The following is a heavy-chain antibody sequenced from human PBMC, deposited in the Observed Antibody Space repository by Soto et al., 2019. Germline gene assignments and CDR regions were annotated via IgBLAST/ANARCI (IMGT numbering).Heavy chain of an antibody. CDR2: INHSGST. CDR1: GGSFSGYY. J-gene: IGHJ5*02. CDR3: ARGSMVRERPYNWFDP. V-gene: IGHV4-34*01. D-gene: IGHD3-10*01. Sequence: SETLSLTCAVYGGSFSGYYWSWIRQPPGKGLEWIGEINHSGSTNYNPSLKSRVTISVDTSKNQSSLKLSSVTAADTAVYYCARGSMVRERPYNWFDPWGQGTLVTVSS.